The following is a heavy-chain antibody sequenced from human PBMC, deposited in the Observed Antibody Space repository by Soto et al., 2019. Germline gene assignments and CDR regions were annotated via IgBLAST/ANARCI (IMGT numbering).Heavy chain of an antibody. CDR1: GGSFSGYY. V-gene: IGHV4-34*01. Sequence: ASETLSLTCAVYGGSFSGYYWSWIRQSPGKGLEWIGEINHSGSTNYTPSLKSRVTILVDTSKNQVSLKLSSVTAADTAVYYCARTTAFVSGTYPPAHFDYWGQGTRVTVSS. CDR3: ARTTAFVSGTYPPAHFDY. D-gene: IGHD3-16*01. J-gene: IGHJ4*02. CDR2: INHSGST.